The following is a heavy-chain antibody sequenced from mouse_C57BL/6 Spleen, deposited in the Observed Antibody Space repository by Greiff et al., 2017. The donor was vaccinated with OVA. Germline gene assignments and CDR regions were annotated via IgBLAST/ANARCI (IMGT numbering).Heavy chain of an antibody. CDR3: ARWSYSNYVFAY. J-gene: IGHJ3*01. V-gene: IGHV1-18*01. D-gene: IGHD2-5*01. CDR1: GYTFTDYN. Sequence: EVQVVESGPELVKPGASVKIPCKASGYTFTDYNMDWVKQSHGKSLEWIGDINPNNGGTIYNQKFKGKATLTVDKSSSTAYMELRSLTSEDTAVYYCARWSYSNYVFAYWGQGTLVTVSA. CDR2: INPNNGGT.